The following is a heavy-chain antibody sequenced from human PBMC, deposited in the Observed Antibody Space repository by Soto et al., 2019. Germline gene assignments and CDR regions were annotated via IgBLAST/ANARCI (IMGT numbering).Heavy chain of an antibody. D-gene: IGHD2-21*01. J-gene: IGHJ5*02. CDR1: GLTFGDHY. CDR2: TRNKAKSYST. V-gene: IGHV3-72*01. Sequence: EVQLVESGGGLVQPGGSLTLSCAVSGLTFGDHYMEWVRQAPGKGLAWVARTRNKAKSYSTDFAASVKGRFTISRDDSKKSLNLQMNSLMTEDTAVYYCSILEGAWGQGTLVIVSS. CDR3: SILEGA.